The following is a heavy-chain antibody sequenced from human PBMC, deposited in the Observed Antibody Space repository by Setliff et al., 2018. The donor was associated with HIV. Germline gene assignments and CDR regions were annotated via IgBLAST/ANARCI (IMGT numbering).Heavy chain of an antibody. CDR2: VYFSGST. CDR1: GGSISSSGPGYY. CDR3: ARTQPDTIFGVVTFDY. J-gene: IGHJ4*02. V-gene: IGHV4-39*01. D-gene: IGHD3-3*01. Sequence: PEETLSLTCTVSGGSISSSGPGYYWGWVRQPPGGGLEWIGSVYFSGSTYYNPSLRSRVTISVDTSKNQVSLRLTSMTAADTAVYYCARTQPDTIFGVVTFDYWGQGKMVTVSS.